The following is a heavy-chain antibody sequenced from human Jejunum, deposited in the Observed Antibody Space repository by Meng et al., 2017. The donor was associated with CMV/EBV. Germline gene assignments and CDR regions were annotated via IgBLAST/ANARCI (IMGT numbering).Heavy chain of an antibody. Sequence: EGQVVGSGGGLVQPGGSLRLSFAASGFTFSSNWMHWVRQAPGKGLVWVSHINSDGTSTNYEDSVKGRFTISRDNAKNTLYLQMSSLTADDTAVYYCVRVEEQLSWGQGSLVTVSS. CDR1: GFTFSSNW. V-gene: IGHV3-74*01. CDR3: VRVEEQLS. J-gene: IGHJ5*02. D-gene: IGHD6-13*01. CDR2: INSDGTST.